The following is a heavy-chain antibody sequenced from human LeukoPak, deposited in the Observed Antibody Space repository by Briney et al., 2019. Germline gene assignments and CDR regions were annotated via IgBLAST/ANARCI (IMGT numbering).Heavy chain of an antibody. CDR2: INPKSGDT. D-gene: IGHD2-2*01. CDR3: ARDVGEYCSSTNCYASHY. CDR1: GYTFTSYG. Sequence: ASVKVSCKASGYTFTSYGISWVRQAPGQGLEWMGWINPKSGDTNYAQKFQGRVTMTRDTSISTAYMELSSLRSDDTAVYYCARDVGEYCSSTNCYASHYWGQGTLVTVSS. V-gene: IGHV1-2*02. J-gene: IGHJ4*02.